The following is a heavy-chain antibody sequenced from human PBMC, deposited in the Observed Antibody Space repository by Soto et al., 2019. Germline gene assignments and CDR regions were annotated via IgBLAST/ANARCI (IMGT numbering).Heavy chain of an antibody. Sequence: ASVKVSCKASGNTFTSDDINWVRQATGHGLEWMGWINPNSGNIGYAQKFQGRVTMTSDTAIRTAYMEVSRLRSDDTAVYYCARGRASGSYYLLDYWGPGTWVTVSS. D-gene: IGHD3-10*01. CDR2: INPNSGNI. CDR3: ARGRASGSYYLLDY. V-gene: IGHV1-8*01. J-gene: IGHJ4*02. CDR1: GNTFTSDD.